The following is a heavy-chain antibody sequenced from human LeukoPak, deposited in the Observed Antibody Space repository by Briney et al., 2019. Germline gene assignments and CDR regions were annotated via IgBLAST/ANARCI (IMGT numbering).Heavy chain of an antibody. J-gene: IGHJ3*02. Sequence: GRSLRLSCAASGFTFSSYAMHWVRQAPGKGLEWVAVISYDGSNKYYADSVKGRFTISRDNSKNTLYLQMNSLRAEDTAVYYCARSLKLRARTSDAFDIWGQGTMVTVSS. CDR2: ISYDGSNK. D-gene: IGHD1-26*01. CDR1: GFTFSSYA. V-gene: IGHV3-30-3*01. CDR3: ARSLKLRARTSDAFDI.